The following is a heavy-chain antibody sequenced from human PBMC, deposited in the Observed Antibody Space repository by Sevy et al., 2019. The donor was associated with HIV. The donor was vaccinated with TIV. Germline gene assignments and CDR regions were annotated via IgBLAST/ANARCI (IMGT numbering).Heavy chain of an antibody. V-gene: IGHV1-2*06. CDR3: ARGTSSSHPGFYQYYYGMDV. Sequence: ASVKVSCKASGYTFTGYYMHWVRQAPGQGLEWMGRINPKSGDTKYAQKFQGGATMTRDTSISTAYMELSSLKSDDTAVYYCARGTSSSHPGFYQYYYGMDVWGQGTTVTVSS. J-gene: IGHJ6*02. CDR1: GYTFTGYY. CDR2: INPKSGDT. D-gene: IGHD6-13*01.